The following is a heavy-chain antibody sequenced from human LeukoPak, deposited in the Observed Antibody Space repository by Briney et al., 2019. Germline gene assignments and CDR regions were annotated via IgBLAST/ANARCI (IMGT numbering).Heavy chain of an antibody. CDR3: ARHARLQNHHYDY. Sequence: SETLSLTCTVSGGSISSSSYYWGWIRQPPGKGLEWIGSIYYSGSTYYNPSLKSRVTISVDTSKNQFSLKLSSVTAAGTAVYYCARHARLQNHHYDYWGQGTLVTVSS. V-gene: IGHV4-39*01. D-gene: IGHD5-12*01. CDR2: IYYSGST. CDR1: GGSISSSSYY. J-gene: IGHJ4*02.